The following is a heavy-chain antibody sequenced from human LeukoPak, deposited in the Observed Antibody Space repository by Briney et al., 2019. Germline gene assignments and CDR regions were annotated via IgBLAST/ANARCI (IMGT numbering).Heavy chain of an antibody. J-gene: IGHJ6*04. D-gene: IGHD4-11*01. V-gene: IGHV1-2*02. CDR3: ARAVVSNYLLTGMDV. CDR1: GYTFTGYY. Sequence: AASVKVSCKASGYTFTGYYMHWVRQAPGQGLEWMGWINLNSGGTNYAQKFQGRVTMTRDTSISTAYMELSRLRSDDTAVYYCARAVVSNYLLTGMDVWGKGTTVTVSS. CDR2: INLNSGGT.